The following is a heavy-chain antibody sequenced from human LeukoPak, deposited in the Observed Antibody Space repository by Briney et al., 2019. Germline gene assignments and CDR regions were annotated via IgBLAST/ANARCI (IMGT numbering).Heavy chain of an antibody. V-gene: IGHV5-51*01. CDR1: GYSFDYYW. J-gene: IGHJ4*02. Sequence: GKSLKISCKASGYSFDYYWIAWVRQMPGKGLEWMGIIYPDDSDSTYRPSFQGQVTISVDKSINTAYLQWSSLKASNTAIYYCARVGSVTNFGVVSYYFDYWGQGTLVTVSS. CDR3: ARVGSVTNFGVVSYYFDY. D-gene: IGHD3-3*01. CDR2: IYPDDSDS.